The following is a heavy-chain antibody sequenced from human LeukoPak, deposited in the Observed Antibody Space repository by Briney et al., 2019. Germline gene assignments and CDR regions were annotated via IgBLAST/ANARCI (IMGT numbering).Heavy chain of an antibody. J-gene: IGHJ4*02. CDR3: ALSDTAMVVNY. Sequence: PGGSLRLSCAAFGFTFSSYAMSWVRQAPGKGLEWVSAISGGGGSTYYADSVKGRFTISRDNSKNTLYLQMNSLRAEDAAVYYCALSDTAMVVNYWGQGTLVTVSS. CDR2: ISGGGGST. CDR1: GFTFSSYA. D-gene: IGHD5-18*01. V-gene: IGHV3-23*01.